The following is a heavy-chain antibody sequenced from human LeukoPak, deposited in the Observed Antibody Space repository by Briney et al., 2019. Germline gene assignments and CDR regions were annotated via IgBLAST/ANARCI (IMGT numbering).Heavy chain of an antibody. CDR2: IYHSGST. D-gene: IGHD6-13*01. Sequence: PSETLSLTCAVSGGSISSGGYSWCWIRQPPGKGLEWIGYIYHSGSTYYNPSLKSRVTISVDRSKNQFSLKLSSVTAADTAVYYCARGTAAAGFDWFDPWGQGTLVTVSS. J-gene: IGHJ5*02. CDR1: GGSISSGGYS. CDR3: ARGTAAAGFDWFDP. V-gene: IGHV4-30-2*01.